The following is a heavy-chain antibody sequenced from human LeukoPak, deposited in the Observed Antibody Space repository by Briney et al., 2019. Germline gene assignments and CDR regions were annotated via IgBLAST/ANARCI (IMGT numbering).Heavy chain of an antibody. D-gene: IGHD6-6*01. CDR3: ARGRIAARRVYWFDP. V-gene: IGHV1-8*01. CDR2: MNPNSGNT. J-gene: IGHJ5*02. CDR1: GYTFTSYD. Sequence: GASVKVSCKASGYTFTSYDINWVRQATGQGLEWMGRMNPNSGNTGYAQKFQGRVTMTRNTSISTAYMELSSLRSEDTAVYYCARGRIAARRVYWFDPWGQGTLVTVSS.